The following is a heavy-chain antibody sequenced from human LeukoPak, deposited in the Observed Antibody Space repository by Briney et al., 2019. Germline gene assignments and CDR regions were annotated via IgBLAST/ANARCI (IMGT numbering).Heavy chain of an antibody. Sequence: GGSLRLSCAASGFTFSNYAMSWVRQAPGKGLEWVSIIGYRGGSIYYAYSVQGRFTISRDNSKNTLSLQMNGLRPEDTAVYYCAKSWGYTRPYYNYMDVWGKGATVTVSS. CDR3: AKSWGYTRPYYNYMDV. J-gene: IGHJ6*03. V-gene: IGHV3-23*01. CDR1: GFTFSNYA. CDR2: IGYRGGSI. D-gene: IGHD3-16*02.